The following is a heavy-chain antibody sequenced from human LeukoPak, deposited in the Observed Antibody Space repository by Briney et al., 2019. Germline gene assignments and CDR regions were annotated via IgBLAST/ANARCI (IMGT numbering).Heavy chain of an antibody. J-gene: IGHJ4*02. Sequence: ASVKVSCKASGYSFTNYGIRCVREAPGQGLEWMGIINPSGGSTSYAQKFQGRVTMTRDTSTSTVYMELSSLRSEDTAVYYCARGSVLQYYYDSSGYYGSFDYWGQGTLVTVSS. V-gene: IGHV1-46*01. CDR3: ARGSVLQYYYDSSGYYGSFDY. CDR1: GYSFTNYG. CDR2: INPSGGST. D-gene: IGHD3-22*01.